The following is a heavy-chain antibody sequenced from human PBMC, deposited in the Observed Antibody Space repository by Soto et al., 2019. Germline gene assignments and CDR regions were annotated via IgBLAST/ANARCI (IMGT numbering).Heavy chain of an antibody. D-gene: IGHD4-4*01. CDR1: GYSFTSYW. V-gene: IGHV5-51*01. CDR2: IYPGDSDT. J-gene: IGHJ6*02. Sequence: GESLKISCKGSGYSFTSYWIGWVRHMPGKGLEWMGIIYPGDSDTRYSPAFQGQVTISADKSISTAYLQWSSLKALDTAMYYCASLSLLTTVTTYVMDVWSQGTTVTVSS. CDR3: ASLSLLTTVTTYVMDV.